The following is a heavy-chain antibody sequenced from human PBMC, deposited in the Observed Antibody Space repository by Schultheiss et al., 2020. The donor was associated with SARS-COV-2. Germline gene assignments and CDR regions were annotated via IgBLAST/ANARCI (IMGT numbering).Heavy chain of an antibody. CDR2: IYTSGST. CDR3: ARHGHYDFWSGYFRPSRDYYGMDV. CDR1: GGSISSGSYY. Sequence: SETLSLTCTVSGGSISSGSYYWSWIRQPAGKGLEWIGRIYTSGSTNYNPSLKSRVTISVDTSKNQFSLKLSSVTAADTAVYYCARHGHYDFWSGYFRPSRDYYGMDVWGQGTTVTVSS. V-gene: IGHV4-61*02. D-gene: IGHD3-3*01. J-gene: IGHJ6*02.